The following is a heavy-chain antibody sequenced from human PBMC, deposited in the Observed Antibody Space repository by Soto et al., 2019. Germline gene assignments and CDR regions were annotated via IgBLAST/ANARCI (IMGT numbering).Heavy chain of an antibody. Sequence: EVQLVESGGGLVQPGGSLRLSCAASGFTFSSYWMHWVRQAPGKGLVWVSRINSDGSGTCYADSVKGRFTISRDNAKNTLYLQRNSLRGEDTAVYYCARPDMVSVDDFDSWGHGTMVSVSS. CDR3: ARPDMVSVDDFDS. CDR2: INSDGSGT. CDR1: GFTFSSYW. V-gene: IGHV3-74*01. D-gene: IGHD5-18*01. J-gene: IGHJ3*02.